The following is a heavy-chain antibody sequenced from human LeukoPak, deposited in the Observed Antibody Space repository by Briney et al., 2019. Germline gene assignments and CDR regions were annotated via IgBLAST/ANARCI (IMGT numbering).Heavy chain of an antibody. Sequence: ASVKVSCKASGYTFNGYYIHWVRQVPGQGLEWMGWINPNTGDTNYAQRFQGRVTMTRDTSISTAYMDLTRLRSDDTAVYYCARDFGSGSSDPFAIWGQGTMVTVSS. D-gene: IGHD3-10*01. CDR1: GYTFNGYY. CDR2: INPNTGDT. J-gene: IGHJ3*02. CDR3: ARDFGSGSSDPFAI. V-gene: IGHV1-2*02.